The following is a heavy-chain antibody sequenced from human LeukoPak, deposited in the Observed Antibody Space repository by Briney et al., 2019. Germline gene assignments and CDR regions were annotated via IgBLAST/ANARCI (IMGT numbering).Heavy chain of an antibody. CDR2: ISGSGGST. Sequence: GGSLRLSCAASGFTFSSYAMSRVRQAPGKGLEWVSAISGSGGSTYYADSVKGRFTISRDNSKNTLYQQMNSLRAEDTAVYYCAKSCGGSCYSVDYWGQGTLVTVSS. J-gene: IGHJ4*02. D-gene: IGHD2-15*01. V-gene: IGHV3-23*01. CDR3: AKSCGGSCYSVDY. CDR1: GFTFSSYA.